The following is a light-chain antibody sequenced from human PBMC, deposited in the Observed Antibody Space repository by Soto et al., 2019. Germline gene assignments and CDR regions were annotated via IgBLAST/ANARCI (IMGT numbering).Light chain of an antibody. V-gene: IGLV2-23*01. CDR1: SSDFGRYNL. J-gene: IGLJ3*02. Sequence: QSVLTQPASVSGSPGQSITISCTGTSSDFGRYNLVSWYQQYPGKAPKLMIYEGSERPSGVSNRFSGSKSGNTASLTISGLQADDEAYYYCCAYAGSSPLFGGGTKLTVL. CDR3: CAYAGSSPL. CDR2: EGS.